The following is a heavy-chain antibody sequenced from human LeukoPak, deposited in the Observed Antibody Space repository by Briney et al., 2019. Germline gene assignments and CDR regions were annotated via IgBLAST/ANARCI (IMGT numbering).Heavy chain of an antibody. CDR3: ARLEKMGKAYYFDY. Sequence: SETLSLTCTVSGGSISSYYWSWIRQPPGKALEWIAYISYSGITNYNPSLKGRVTISVDTSKSQFSLKLTSVTAADTAVYYCARLEKMGKAYYFDYWGQGTLVTVSS. J-gene: IGHJ4*02. V-gene: IGHV4-59*08. D-gene: IGHD7-27*01. CDR1: GGSISSYY. CDR2: ISYSGIT.